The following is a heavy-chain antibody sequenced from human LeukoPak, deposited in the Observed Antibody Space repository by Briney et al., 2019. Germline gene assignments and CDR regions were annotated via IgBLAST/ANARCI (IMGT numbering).Heavy chain of an antibody. V-gene: IGHV3-20*04. Sequence: GGSLRLSCAASGFSFDDYGMSWVRQAPGKWLEWLSGINWKTGATGYSDSVKGRFTISKDNTKNSLYLQMNSLRAEDTAFYYCARETSARGVSTHWGQGTLVTVSS. D-gene: IGHD3-10*01. CDR3: ARETSARGVSTH. CDR2: INWKTGAT. J-gene: IGHJ4*02. CDR1: GFSFDDYG.